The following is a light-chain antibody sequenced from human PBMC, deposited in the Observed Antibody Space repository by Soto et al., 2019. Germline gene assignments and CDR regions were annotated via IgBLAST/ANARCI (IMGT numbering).Light chain of an antibody. Sequence: EIVLTQSPVTLSLSPGERATLSCRASQSVSSSYLAWYQQKPGQAPRLLIYADSNRATGIPARFSGSGSGTDFTLTISSLEPEDFAVYYCHQRSSWPQSFGQGTKVDIK. V-gene: IGKV3D-20*02. J-gene: IGKJ1*01. CDR2: ADS. CDR1: QSVSSSY. CDR3: HQRSSWPQS.